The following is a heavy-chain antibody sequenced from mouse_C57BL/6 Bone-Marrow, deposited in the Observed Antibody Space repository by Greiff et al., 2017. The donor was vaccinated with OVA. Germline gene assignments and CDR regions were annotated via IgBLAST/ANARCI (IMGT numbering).Heavy chain of an antibody. D-gene: IGHD1-1*01. CDR2: IDPSDSET. J-gene: IGHJ2*01. V-gene: IGHV1-52*01. CDR3: ARENYYGSDYFDD. CDR1: GYTFTSYW. Sequence: QVQLQQPGAELVRPGSSVKLSCKASGYTFTSYWMHWVKQRPIQGLEWIGNIDPSDSETHYNQKFKDKATLTVDKSSSTAYMQLSSLTSEDSAVYYCARENYYGSDYFDDWGQGTTLTVSS.